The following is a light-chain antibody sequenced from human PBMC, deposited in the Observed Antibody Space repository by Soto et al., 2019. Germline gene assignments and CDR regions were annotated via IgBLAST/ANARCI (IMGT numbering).Light chain of an antibody. J-gene: IGKJ4*01. CDR1: QTVNSN. CDR2: GAS. V-gene: IGKV3-15*01. Sequence: EIVMTQSPATLSVSPGERATLSCRSSQTVNSNLAWYQQKPGQAPRLLIYGASTRATGISARFSGRGSGTEFTLTISSLQSEDFAVYYCQQYNNWPLTFGGGTKVEIK. CDR3: QQYNNWPLT.